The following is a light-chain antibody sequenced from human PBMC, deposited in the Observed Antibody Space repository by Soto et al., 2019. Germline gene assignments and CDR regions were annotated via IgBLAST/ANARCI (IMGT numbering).Light chain of an antibody. CDR3: SSYTSSRTLV. J-gene: IGLJ3*02. V-gene: IGLV2-14*03. CDR1: SSDVGGYDY. CDR2: DVF. Sequence: QSVLTQPASVSGSPVQSITISCTGTSSDVGGYDYVAWYQRHPGKAPKLMIYDVFNRPSGVSHRFSGSKSGNTASLTISGLQAEDEADYYCSSYTSSRTLVFGGGTKLTVL.